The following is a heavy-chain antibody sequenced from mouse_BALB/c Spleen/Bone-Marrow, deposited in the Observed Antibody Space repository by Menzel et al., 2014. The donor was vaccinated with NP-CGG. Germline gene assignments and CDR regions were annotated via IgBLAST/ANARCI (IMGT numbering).Heavy chain of an antibody. D-gene: IGHD2-1*01. CDR2: INPSTGYT. CDR1: GYTFTSYW. J-gene: IGHJ4*01. Sequence: VKLMESGAELAKPGASVKMSCKASGYTFTSYWMHWVKQRPGQGLEWIGYINPSTGYTDYNQKLNDKATLTADKSSSTAYMQLSSLTSKDSAVYYCARGNPLYAMDYWGQGTSVTVSS. CDR3: ARGNPLYAMDY. V-gene: IGHV1-7*01.